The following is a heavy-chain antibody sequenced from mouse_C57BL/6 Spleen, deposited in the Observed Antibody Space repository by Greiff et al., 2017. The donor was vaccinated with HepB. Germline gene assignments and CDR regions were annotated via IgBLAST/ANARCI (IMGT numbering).Heavy chain of an antibody. CDR1: GYTFTSYW. V-gene: IGHV1-50*01. J-gene: IGHJ2*01. Sequence: QVQLQQPGAELVKPGASVKLSCKASGYTFTSYWMQWVKQRPGQGLEWIGEIYPSDSYTNYNQKFKGKATLTVDTSSSTAYMQLSSLTSEDSAVYYCASGAGFDYWGQGTTLTVSS. D-gene: IGHD3-3*01. CDR3: ASGAGFDY. CDR2: IYPSDSYT.